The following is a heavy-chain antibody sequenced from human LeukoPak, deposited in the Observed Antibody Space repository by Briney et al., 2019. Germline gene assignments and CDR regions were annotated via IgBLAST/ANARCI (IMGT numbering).Heavy chain of an antibody. V-gene: IGHV1-69*04. CDR2: IIPIFGIA. D-gene: IGHD4-23*01. Sequence: GASVKVSCKASGGTFSSYAISRVRQAPGQGLEWMGRIIPIFGIANYAQKFQGRVTITADKSTSTAYMELSSLRSEDTAVYYCARVQTHYGGNSYYYYGMDVWGQGTTVTVSS. CDR1: GGTFSSYA. J-gene: IGHJ6*02. CDR3: ARVQTHYGGNSYYYYGMDV.